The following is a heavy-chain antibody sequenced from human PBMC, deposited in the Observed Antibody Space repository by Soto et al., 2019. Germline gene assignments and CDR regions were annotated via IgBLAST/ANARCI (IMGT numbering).Heavy chain of an antibody. V-gene: IGHV3-30-3*01. Sequence: HPGGSLRLSCAASGFTFSSYAMHWVRQAPGKGLEWVAVISYDGSNKYYADSVKGRFTISRDNSKNTLYLQMNSLRAEDTAVYYCARDGGYYFDYWGQGTLVTVSS. J-gene: IGHJ4*02. CDR1: GFTFSSYA. CDR2: ISYDGSNK. D-gene: IGHD3-16*01. CDR3: ARDGGYYFDY.